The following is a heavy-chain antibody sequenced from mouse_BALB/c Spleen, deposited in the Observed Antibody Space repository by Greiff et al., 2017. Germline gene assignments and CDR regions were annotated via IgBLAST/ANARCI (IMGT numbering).Heavy chain of an antibody. CDR1: GFNIKDYY. V-gene: IGHV14-1*02. CDR2: IDPENGNT. Sequence: VQLKQSGAELVRPGALVKLSCKASGFNIKDYYMHWVKQRPEQGLEWIGWIDPENGNTIYDPKFQGKASITADTSSNTAYLQLSSLTSEDTAVYYCAKNYGSSYVYAMDYWGQGTSVTVSS. CDR3: AKNYGSSYVYAMDY. D-gene: IGHD1-1*01. J-gene: IGHJ4*01.